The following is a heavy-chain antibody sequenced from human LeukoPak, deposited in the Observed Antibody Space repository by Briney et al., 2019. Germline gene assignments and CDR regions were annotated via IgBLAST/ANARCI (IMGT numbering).Heavy chain of an antibody. Sequence: SETLSLTCTVSGYSISSGYYWGWIRQPPGKGLEWIGSIYHSGSTYYNPSLKSRVTISVDTSKNQFSLKLSSVTAADTAVYYCARLNEQLWSTFDYWGQGTLVTVSS. V-gene: IGHV4-38-2*02. J-gene: IGHJ4*02. CDR1: GYSISSGYY. CDR2: IYHSGST. CDR3: ARLNEQLWSTFDY. D-gene: IGHD5-18*01.